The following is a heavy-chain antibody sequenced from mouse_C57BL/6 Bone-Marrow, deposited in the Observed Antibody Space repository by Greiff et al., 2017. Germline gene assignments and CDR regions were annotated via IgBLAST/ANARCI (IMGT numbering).Heavy chain of an antibody. J-gene: IGHJ3*01. V-gene: IGHV14-4*01. CDR3: TRIAY. CDR2: IDPENGDT. Sequence: EVKLMEPGAELVRPGASVKLSCTASGFNINDDYMHWVKQRPEQGLEWIGWIDPENGDTEYASKFQGKATITVDTSSNTAYLQLSSLTSEDTAVYYCTRIAYWGQGTLVTVSA. CDR1: GFNINDDY.